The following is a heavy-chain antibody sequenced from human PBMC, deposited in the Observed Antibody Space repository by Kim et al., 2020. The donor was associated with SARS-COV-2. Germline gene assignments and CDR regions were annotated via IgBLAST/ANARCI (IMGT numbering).Heavy chain of an antibody. Sequence: RVTISVDTSKNQFSLKLSSVTAADTAVYYCARLVHYYDSSGYYENWYFDLWGRGTLVTVSS. D-gene: IGHD3-22*01. V-gene: IGHV4-31*02. J-gene: IGHJ2*01. CDR3: ARLVHYYDSSGYYENWYFDL.